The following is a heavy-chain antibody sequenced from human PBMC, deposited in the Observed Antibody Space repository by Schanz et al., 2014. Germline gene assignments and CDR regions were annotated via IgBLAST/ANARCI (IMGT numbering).Heavy chain of an antibody. CDR2: MYYSGST. J-gene: IGHJ4*02. V-gene: IGHV4-39*01. CDR1: GGSISSIGFY. CDR3: ARLSAIFGVVTTYYFDY. Sequence: QLQLQESGPGLVNPSETLSLTCTVSGGSISSIGFYWGWIRQPPGKGLEWIGRMYYSGSTYYNPSHKRRVPIPGHTSKTQFSLKLRSVTAAETAVYYCARLSAIFGVVTTYYFDYWGQGTLVTVSS. D-gene: IGHD3-3*01.